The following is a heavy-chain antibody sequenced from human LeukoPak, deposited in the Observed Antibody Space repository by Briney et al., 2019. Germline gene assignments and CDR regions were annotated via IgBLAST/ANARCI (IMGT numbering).Heavy chain of an antibody. V-gene: IGHV4-34*01. J-gene: IGHJ4*02. CDR3: ARRMVRGVRKYYFDY. CDR1: GGSFSGYY. CDR2: INHSGST. Sequence: SETLSLTCAVYGGSFSGYYWSWIRQPPGKGLEWIGEINHSGSTNYNPSLKSRVTISVDTSKNQFSLKLSSVTAADTAVYYCARRMVRGVRKYYFDYWGQGTLVTVSS. D-gene: IGHD3-10*01.